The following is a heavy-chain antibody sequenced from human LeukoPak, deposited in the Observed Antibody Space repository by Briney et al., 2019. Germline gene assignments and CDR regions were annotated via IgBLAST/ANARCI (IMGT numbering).Heavy chain of an antibody. J-gene: IGHJ3*02. CDR3: ARGPPKRAYYGSRGDAFDI. Sequence: PSETLSLTCAVYGGSFSGYYWSWIRQPPGKGLEWIGEINHSGSTNYNPSLKSRVTISVDTSKNQFSLKLSSVTAADTAVYYCARGPPKRAYYGSRGDAFDIWGQGTMVTVSS. V-gene: IGHV4-34*01. CDR1: GGSFSGYY. D-gene: IGHD3-10*01. CDR2: INHSGST.